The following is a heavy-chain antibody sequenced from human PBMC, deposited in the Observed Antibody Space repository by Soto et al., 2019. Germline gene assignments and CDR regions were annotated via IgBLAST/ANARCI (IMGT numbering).Heavy chain of an antibody. CDR1: GGTFSRYS. J-gene: IGHJ6*02. CDR3: AGEDRDRETGLVPAAIDGMDV. D-gene: IGHD2-2*01. Sequence: QVQLVQSGAEVKKPGSSVKVSCKASGGTFSRYSITWVRQAPGHGLEWIGRIIPIFGIASYAQKFQSRVAITAGECTTGAYMELSRLRSDDKAVYYCAGEDRDRETGLVPAAIDGMDVWGQGTTVTVSS. V-gene: IGHV1-69*08. CDR2: IIPIFGIA.